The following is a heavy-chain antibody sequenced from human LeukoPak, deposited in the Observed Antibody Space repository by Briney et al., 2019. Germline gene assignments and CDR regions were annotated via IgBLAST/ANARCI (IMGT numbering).Heavy chain of an antibody. CDR2: LYYSGST. V-gene: IGHV4-39*01. D-gene: IGHD6-19*01. Sequence: SETLSLTCTVSGGSISSSSYYWGWIRQPPGKGLEWIGSLYYSGSTYYNPSLKSRVTISVDTSKNQFSLKLSSVTAADTAVYYCARHRTGSSGWYGGPYYFDYWGQGTLVTVSS. CDR3: ARHRTGSSGWYGGPYYFDY. J-gene: IGHJ4*02. CDR1: GGSISSSSYY.